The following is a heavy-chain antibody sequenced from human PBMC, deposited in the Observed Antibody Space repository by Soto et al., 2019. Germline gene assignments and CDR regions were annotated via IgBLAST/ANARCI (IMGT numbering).Heavy chain of an antibody. J-gene: IGHJ5*02. CDR3: AIHTNHDA. Sequence: GGSVRLSCAGSGFPFSIYSMNWVRQSPGKGLEWVSYISSSSSTIYYADSVKGRLTISRHNAKNSLYLQMNSLRDEDTAVYYCAIHTNHDASGQGTLFAVSS. CDR1: GFPFSIYS. CDR2: ISSSSSTI. V-gene: IGHV3-48*02.